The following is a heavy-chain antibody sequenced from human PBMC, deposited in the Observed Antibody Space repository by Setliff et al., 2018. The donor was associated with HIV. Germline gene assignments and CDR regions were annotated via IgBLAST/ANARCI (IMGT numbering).Heavy chain of an antibody. Sequence: SETLSLTCSVAGDSITSSTYYWGWIRQYPGKGLEWIGSSYSYRRRRYYNPSLKSRVTISVHRSNDQFSLELSSVTAADTAVYYCSRHSGSGYYLIDPWGQGTLVTVSS. CDR1: GDSITSSTYY. D-gene: IGHD3-22*01. CDR2: SYSYRRRR. V-gene: IGHV4-39*01. J-gene: IGHJ5*02. CDR3: SRHSGSGYYLIDP.